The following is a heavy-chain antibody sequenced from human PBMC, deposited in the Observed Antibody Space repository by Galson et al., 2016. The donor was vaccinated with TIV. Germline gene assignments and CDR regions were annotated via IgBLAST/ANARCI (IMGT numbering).Heavy chain of an antibody. CDR2: MYSSGST. D-gene: IGHD1-1*01. CDR3: ARADTWNSPEFDY. V-gene: IGHV4-4*07. Sequence: ETLSLTCTVSGASINDYYWHWIRQPAGKGLEWIGRMYSSGSTDYNPPLQSRVAMSEDTAKNQFSLKMISVTAADTAVYYCARADTWNSPEFDYWGQGTLVTVSS. CDR1: GASINDYY. J-gene: IGHJ4*02.